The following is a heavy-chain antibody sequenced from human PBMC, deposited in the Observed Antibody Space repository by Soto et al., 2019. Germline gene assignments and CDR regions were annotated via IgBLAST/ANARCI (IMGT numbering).Heavy chain of an antibody. V-gene: IGHV1-3*01. D-gene: IGHD3-16*02. Sequence: ASVKVSCTASGYTFTIYAMHWVRQAPGQRLEWMGWINAGNGNTKYSQKFQGRVTITRDTSASTAYMELSSLRSEDTAVYYCAGGAPDRSIDPWGQGTLVTVSS. CDR1: GYTFTIYA. J-gene: IGHJ5*02. CDR2: INAGNGNT. CDR3: AGGAPDRSIDP.